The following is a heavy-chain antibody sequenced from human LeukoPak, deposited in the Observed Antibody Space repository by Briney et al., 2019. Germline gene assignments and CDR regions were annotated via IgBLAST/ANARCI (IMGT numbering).Heavy chain of an antibody. V-gene: IGHV4-34*01. CDR3: ARSLLRRSDY. Sequence: ASETLSLTCAVYGGSFSGYYWSWIRQPPGKGLEWIGEINHSGSTNYNPSLKSRVTISVDTSKNQFSLKLSSVTAAATAVYYCARSLLRRSDYWGQGTLVTVSS. J-gene: IGHJ4*02. CDR1: GGSFSGYY. D-gene: IGHD3-16*01. CDR2: INHSGST.